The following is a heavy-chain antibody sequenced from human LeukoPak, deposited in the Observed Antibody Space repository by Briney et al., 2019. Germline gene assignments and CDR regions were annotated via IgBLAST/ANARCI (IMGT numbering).Heavy chain of an antibody. J-gene: IGHJ3*02. V-gene: IGHV3-23*01. D-gene: IGHD3-22*01. CDR3: AKDSYDSSVPMAFDI. CDR2: ISGSGGST. Sequence: GSLRLSCAASGFTFSSYAMSWVRQAPGKGLEWVSAISGSGGSTYYADSVKGRFTISRDNSKNTLYLQMNSLRAEDTDVYYCAKDSYDSSVPMAFDIWGQGTMVTVSS. CDR1: GFTFSSYA.